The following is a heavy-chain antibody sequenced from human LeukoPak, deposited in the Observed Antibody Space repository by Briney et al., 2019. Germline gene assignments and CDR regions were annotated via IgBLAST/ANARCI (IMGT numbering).Heavy chain of an antibody. Sequence: SETLSLTCTVSGGSISSSSYYWGWIRQPPGKGLEWIGSIYYSGSTYYNPSLKSRVTISVDTSKNQFSLKLSSVTAADTAVYYCARDFRASDAFDIWGQGTMVTVSS. J-gene: IGHJ3*02. CDR2: IYYSGST. CDR1: GGSISSSSYY. D-gene: IGHD6-6*01. CDR3: ARDFRASDAFDI. V-gene: IGHV4-39*07.